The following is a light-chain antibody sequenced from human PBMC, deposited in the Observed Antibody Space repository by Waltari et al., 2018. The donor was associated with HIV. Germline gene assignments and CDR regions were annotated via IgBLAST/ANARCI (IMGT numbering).Light chain of an antibody. V-gene: IGLV3-21*02. Sequence: SYVLTQPPSVSVAPGQTARITCGGKNIGSKGVHRYQQKPSQAPVLVVYDDSDRPPGIPERFSGSSSWNTATLTISRVEAGDEADFYCQVWDSSTDLRVFGGGTKLTVL. CDR1: NIGSKG. CDR3: QVWDSSTDLRV. CDR2: DDS. J-gene: IGLJ2*01.